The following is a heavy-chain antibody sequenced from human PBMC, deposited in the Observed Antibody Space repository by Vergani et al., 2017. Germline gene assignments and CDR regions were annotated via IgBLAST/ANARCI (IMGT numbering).Heavy chain of an antibody. CDR3: ARGIYYYDSSGYYR. CDR1: GFTFSSYI. V-gene: IGHV3-48*02. Sequence: EVQLVESGGGLVQPGGSLRLSCAASGFTFSSYIMNWVRQAPGKGLEWVSYISSSSSTIYYADSVKGRFTISRDNAKNSLYLQMNSLRDEDTAVYYCARGIYYYDSSGYYRWGQGTLVTVSS. D-gene: IGHD3-22*01. CDR2: ISSSSSTI. J-gene: IGHJ4*02.